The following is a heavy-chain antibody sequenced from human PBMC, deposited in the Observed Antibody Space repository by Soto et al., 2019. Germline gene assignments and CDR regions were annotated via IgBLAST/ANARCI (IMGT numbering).Heavy chain of an antibody. CDR2: INTHNGNT. Sequence: ASVKVSCKASGYTFTTYGISWVRQAPGQGLEWLGWINTHNGNTNYAQNHQGRVIMTADTSTSTAYMELRSLRSDDTAIYYCTREGSAPYYYYGMDAWGQGTTVTVSS. CDR1: GYTFTTYG. D-gene: IGHD3-10*01. J-gene: IGHJ6*02. CDR3: TREGSAPYYYYGMDA. V-gene: IGHV1-18*01.